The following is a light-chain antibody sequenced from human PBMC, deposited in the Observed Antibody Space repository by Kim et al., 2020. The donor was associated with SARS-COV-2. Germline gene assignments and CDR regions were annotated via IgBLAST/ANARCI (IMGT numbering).Light chain of an antibody. CDR2: KDS. CDR1: ALPEQH. J-gene: IGLJ1*01. Sequence: SQRQTARITCSADALPEQHASWYRQTSGQAPCLVIYKDSERPSGITERFSGSSSATTVTLTISGVQAEDDADYYCQSADSSGTYVFGSGTKVTVL. V-gene: IGLV3-25*03. CDR3: QSADSSGTYV.